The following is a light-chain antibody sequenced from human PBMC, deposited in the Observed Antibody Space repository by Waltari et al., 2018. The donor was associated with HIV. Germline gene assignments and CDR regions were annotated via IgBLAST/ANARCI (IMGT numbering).Light chain of an antibody. CDR1: NIGSKS. J-gene: IGLJ3*02. CDR2: DDT. CDR3: QVWDSSSDHVV. Sequence: SYVLTQPPSVSVAPGQTARITCGGNNIGSKSVHWYQQKQGQAPVLVVYDDTDRPSGIPDRFSCSNSGNTATLTISRVEAGDEADYYCQVWDSSSDHVVFGGGTKLTVL. V-gene: IGLV3-21*02.